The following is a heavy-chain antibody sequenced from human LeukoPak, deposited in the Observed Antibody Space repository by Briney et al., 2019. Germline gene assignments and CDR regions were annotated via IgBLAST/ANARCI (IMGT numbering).Heavy chain of an antibody. V-gene: IGHV4-39*01. J-gene: IGHJ4*02. CDR2: IHYSGST. Sequence: SETLSLTCTVSGGSISSSSYYWGWIRQPPGKGLEWIGSIHYSGSTYYNPSLKSRVTISVDTSKNQFSLKLSSVTAADTAVYYCASNQQLVYVFDYWGQGTLVTVSS. CDR1: GGSISSSSYY. D-gene: IGHD6-13*01. CDR3: ASNQQLVYVFDY.